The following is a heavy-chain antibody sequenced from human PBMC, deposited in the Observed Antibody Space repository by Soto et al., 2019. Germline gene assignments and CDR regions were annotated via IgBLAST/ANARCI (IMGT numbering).Heavy chain of an antibody. D-gene: IGHD1-1*01. Sequence: ESLKISCKGSGYSFTSYWIGWVRQMPGKGLEWMGIIYPGDSDTRYSPSFQGQVTISADKSISTAYLQWSSLKASDTAIYYCASQLERPYYYYGMDVWGQGTTVTVSS. J-gene: IGHJ6*02. CDR1: GYSFTSYW. CDR3: ASQLERPYYYYGMDV. CDR2: IYPGDSDT. V-gene: IGHV5-51*01.